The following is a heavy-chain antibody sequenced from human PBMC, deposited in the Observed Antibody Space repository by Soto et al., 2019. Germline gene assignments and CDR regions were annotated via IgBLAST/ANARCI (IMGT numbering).Heavy chain of an antibody. D-gene: IGHD6-19*01. CDR3: AGGGRHSSGDIDS. CDR2: IYYIGST. Sequence: QVQLQESGPGLVKPSETLSLTCTVSGGSVSAASVSSGDYYWNWIRQPPGRGLEWLGYIYYIGSTNYNPSLKSRVTISVDSSKKQFSLKLTSVTAADTAVYYCAGGGRHSSGDIDSWGQGTQVTVSS. V-gene: IGHV4-61*08. CDR1: GGSVSAASVSSGDYY. J-gene: IGHJ4*02.